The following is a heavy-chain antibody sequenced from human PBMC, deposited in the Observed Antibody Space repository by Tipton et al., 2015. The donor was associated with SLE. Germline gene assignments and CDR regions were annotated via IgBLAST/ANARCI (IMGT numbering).Heavy chain of an antibody. CDR2: IYTSGST. Sequence: TLSLTCTVFGGSISSYYWSWIRQPPGKGLEWIGYIYTSGSTNYNPSLKSRVTISVDTSKNQFSLKLSSVTAADTAVYYRARLEMATIGGGAFDIWGQGTMVTVSS. D-gene: IGHD5-24*01. V-gene: IGHV4-4*09. CDR3: ARLEMATIGGGAFDI. J-gene: IGHJ3*02. CDR1: GGSISSYY.